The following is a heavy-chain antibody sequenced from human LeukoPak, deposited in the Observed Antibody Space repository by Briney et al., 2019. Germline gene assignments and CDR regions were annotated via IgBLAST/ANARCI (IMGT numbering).Heavy chain of an antibody. Sequence: PSETLSLTCTVSGGSISSYYWSWIRQPAGKGLEWIGRIYTSGSTNYNPSLKSRVTMSVDTSKNQFSLKLSSVTAADTAVYYCASCSGGSYTGDDAVDIWGQGTMVTVSS. J-gene: IGHJ3*02. CDR2: IYTSGST. CDR3: ASCSGGSYTGDDAVDI. D-gene: IGHD2-15*01. CDR1: GGSISSYY. V-gene: IGHV4-4*07.